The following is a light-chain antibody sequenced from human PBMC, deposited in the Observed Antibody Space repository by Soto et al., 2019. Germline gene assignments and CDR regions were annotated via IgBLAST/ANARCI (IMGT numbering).Light chain of an antibody. V-gene: IGLV1-40*01. CDR1: SSNIGAGYT. J-gene: IGLJ3*02. CDR2: ANN. CDR3: QTYDSSLNTWV. Sequence: QSVLTQPPSMSAAPGQRVTISCSGGSSNIGAGYTVHWYQQHPEKAPKFLISANNDRSSGVPDRFSVSKSGSSASLAITGLQAEDEAYYYCQTYDSSLNTWVFGGGTKLTVL.